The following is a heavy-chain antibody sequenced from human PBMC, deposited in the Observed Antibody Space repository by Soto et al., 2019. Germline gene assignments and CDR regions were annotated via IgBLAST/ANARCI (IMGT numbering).Heavy chain of an antibody. D-gene: IGHD3-10*01. CDR3: ARDKGDYYGSGSSPFGYYYMDV. CDR1: GFTFSSYG. CDR2: IWYDGSNK. Sequence: GGSLRLSCAASGFTFSSYGMHWVRQAPGKGLEWVAVIWYDGSNKYYADSVKCRFTISRDNSKNTLYLQMNSLRAEDTAVYYCARDKGDYYGSGSSPFGYYYMDVWGNGTTVTVSS. J-gene: IGHJ6*03. V-gene: IGHV3-33*01.